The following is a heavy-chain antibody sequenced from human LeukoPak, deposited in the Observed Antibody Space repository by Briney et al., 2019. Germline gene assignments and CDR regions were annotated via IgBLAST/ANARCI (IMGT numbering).Heavy chain of an antibody. D-gene: IGHD1-26*01. J-gene: IGHJ4*02. CDR2: INHSGST. V-gene: IGHV4-34*01. CDR3: ASAATSGTYNFDS. Sequence: PSETLSLTCAVYGGSFSDYYRSWIRQPPGKGLEWIGEINHSGSTNYKPSLKSRVTISVDTSKNQFSLRLTSVTAADTAVYYCASAATSGTYNFDSWGQGTLVTVSS. CDR1: GGSFSDYY.